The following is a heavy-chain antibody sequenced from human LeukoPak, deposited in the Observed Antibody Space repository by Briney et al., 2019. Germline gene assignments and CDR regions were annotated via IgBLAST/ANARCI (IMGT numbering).Heavy chain of an antibody. Sequence: PGGSLRLSCAASGFTVSSNYMSWVRQAPGMGLEWVSVIYSGGSTYYADSVKGRFTISRDNSKNTLYLQMNSLRAEDTAVYYCARVLGETMIVALTPYYYCMDVSGKGTTVTVSS. CDR2: IYSGGST. J-gene: IGHJ6*03. V-gene: IGHV3-53*01. D-gene: IGHD3-22*01. CDR3: ARVLGETMIVALTPYYYCMDV. CDR1: GFTVSSNY.